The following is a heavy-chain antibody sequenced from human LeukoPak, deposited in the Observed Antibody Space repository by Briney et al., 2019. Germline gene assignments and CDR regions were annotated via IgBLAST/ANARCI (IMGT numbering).Heavy chain of an antibody. V-gene: IGHV3-7*02. CDR2: IKQDGSEQ. D-gene: IGHD3/OR15-3a*01. J-gene: IGHJ4*02. CDR1: GVTFRRYW. Sequence: GGSLRLSCAASGVTFRRYWMSWVRQAPGKGLEWVANIKQDGSEQYYMDSVKGRFTISRDNAKNLLYLQMNSLRAEGTAVYYCASTPADFTDFWGQGTLVTVSS. CDR3: ASTPADFTDF.